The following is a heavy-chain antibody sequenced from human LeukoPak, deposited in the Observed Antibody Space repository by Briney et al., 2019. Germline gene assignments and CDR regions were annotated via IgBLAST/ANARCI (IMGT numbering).Heavy chain of an antibody. CDR3: ARVAVVAATSWFDP. Sequence: GASVKVSCKASGYTFTGYYLHWVRQAPGQGLEWMGWINPDSGDTNYLQKFQGRVTMTRDTSTSTVYMELSSLRSEDTAVYYCARVAVVAATSWFDPWGQGTLVTVSS. CDR1: GYTFTGYY. J-gene: IGHJ5*02. V-gene: IGHV1-2*02. CDR2: INPDSGDT. D-gene: IGHD2-15*01.